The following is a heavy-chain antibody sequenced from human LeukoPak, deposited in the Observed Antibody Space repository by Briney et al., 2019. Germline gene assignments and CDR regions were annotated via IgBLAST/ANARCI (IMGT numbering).Heavy chain of an antibody. CDR3: ARGPFRLGELSLLLEFSGYYFDY. CDR2: ISSSSSYI. V-gene: IGHV3-21*01. D-gene: IGHD3-16*02. CDR1: GFTFSSYS. Sequence: GGSLRLSCAASGFTFSSYSMNWVRQAPRKGLEWVSSISSSSSYIYYADSVKGRFTISRDNAKNSLYLQMNSLRAEDTAVYYCARGPFRLGELSLLLEFSGYYFDYWGQGTLVTVSS. J-gene: IGHJ4*02.